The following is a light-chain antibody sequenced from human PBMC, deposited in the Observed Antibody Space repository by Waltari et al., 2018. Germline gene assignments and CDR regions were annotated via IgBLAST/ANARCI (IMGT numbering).Light chain of an antibody. V-gene: IGKV1-NL1*01. CDR2: AAS. CDR3: QQYYSTPYT. J-gene: IGKJ2*01. CDR1: QGLSGS. Sequence: DIQMTQSPSSLSASVGDRVTINCRASQGLSGSLVWYKRKPGRAPKLLIYAASSLESEVPSRFSGSGSGTDYTLTINSLQPEDFATYYCQQYYSTPYTFSQGTKLEI.